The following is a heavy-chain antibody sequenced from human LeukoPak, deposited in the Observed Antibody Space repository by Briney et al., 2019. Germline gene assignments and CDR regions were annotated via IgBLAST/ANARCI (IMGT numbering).Heavy chain of an antibody. D-gene: IGHD3-10*01. V-gene: IGHV4-30-4*02. Sequence: KASETLSLTCTVSGGSISSGDYYWSWIRQPPGKGLEWTGYIYYSGSTYYNPSLKSRVTISVDTSKNQFSLRLSSVTAADTAVYFCARGDFYGSGTYYTNWFDPWGQGTLVTVSS. J-gene: IGHJ5*02. CDR3: ARGDFYGSGTYYTNWFDP. CDR2: IYYSGST. CDR1: GGSISSGDYY.